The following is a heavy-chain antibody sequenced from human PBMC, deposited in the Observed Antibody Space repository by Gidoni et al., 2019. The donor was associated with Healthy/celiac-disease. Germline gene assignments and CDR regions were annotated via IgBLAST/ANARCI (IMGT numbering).Heavy chain of an antibody. D-gene: IGHD5-18*01. CDR1: GFTFSSYG. CDR2: IWYDGSNK. CDR3: ARDQDTAMVIDY. V-gene: IGHV3-33*01. J-gene: IGHJ4*02. Sequence: QVQLVESGGSVVQPGRSLRLSCAASGFTFSSYGMHWVRQAPGKGLEWVAVIWYDGSNKYYADSVKGRFTISRDNSKSTLYLQMNSLRAEDTAVYYCARDQDTAMVIDYWGQGTLVTVSS.